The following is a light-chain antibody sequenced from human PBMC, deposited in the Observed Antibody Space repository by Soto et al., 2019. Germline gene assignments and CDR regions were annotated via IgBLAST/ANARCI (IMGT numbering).Light chain of an antibody. CDR3: QQYDSYS. CDR2: KAS. V-gene: IGKV1-5*03. CDR1: QSISSY. Sequence: DIQMTQSPSSLSASVGDRVTITCRASQSISSYLSWYQQKPGKAPKLLIYKASTLQSGVPSRFSGSGSGTEFFLTISSLQPDDFATYYCQQYDSYSFGQGTKVDIK. J-gene: IGKJ1*01.